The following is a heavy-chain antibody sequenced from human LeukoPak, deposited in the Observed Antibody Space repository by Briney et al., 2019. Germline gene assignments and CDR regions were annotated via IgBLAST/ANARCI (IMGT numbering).Heavy chain of an antibody. CDR3: AKARDTDMQANDAFDI. D-gene: IGHD5-18*01. CDR1: GFIFSTYR. J-gene: IGHJ3*02. CDR2: IQQDGSEE. V-gene: IGHV3-7*01. Sequence: GGSLRLSCVGSGFIFSTYRMSWVRQTPGRGLEWVANIQQDGSEEYYLDSVKGRFTISRDNAKNSLYLQLNCLRAEDTAIYYCAKARDTDMQANDAFDIWGQGAMVTVSS.